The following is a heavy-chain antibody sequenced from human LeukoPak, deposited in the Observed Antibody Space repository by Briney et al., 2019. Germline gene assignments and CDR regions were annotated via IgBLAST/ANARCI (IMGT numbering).Heavy chain of an antibody. J-gene: IGHJ2*01. CDR2: ISAYNGNT. Sequence: ASVKVSCKASGYTFTSYGISWVRQAPGQGLEWMGWISAYNGNTNYAQKLQGRVTMTTDTSTSTAYMELRSLRSGDAAVYYCARDQMRGDILTGYWYFDLWGRGTLVTVSS. CDR3: ARDQMRGDILTGYWYFDL. D-gene: IGHD3-9*01. CDR1: GYTFTSYG. V-gene: IGHV1-18*01.